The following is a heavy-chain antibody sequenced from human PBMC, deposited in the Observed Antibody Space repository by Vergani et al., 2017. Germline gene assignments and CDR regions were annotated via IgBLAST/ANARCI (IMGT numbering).Heavy chain of an antibody. D-gene: IGHD2-15*01. J-gene: IGHJ2*01. CDR3: ASLYCSGGSCSKGYFDL. CDR2: IIPIFGIA. CDR1: GGTFSSYA. Sequence: QVQLVQSGAEVKKPGSSVKVSCKASGGTFSSYAISWVRQAPGQGLEWMGGIIPIFGIANYAQKFQGRVTITADKSTRTAYMELSSLRSEDTAVYYCASLYCSGGSCSKGYFDLWGRGTLVTVSS. V-gene: IGHV1-69*17.